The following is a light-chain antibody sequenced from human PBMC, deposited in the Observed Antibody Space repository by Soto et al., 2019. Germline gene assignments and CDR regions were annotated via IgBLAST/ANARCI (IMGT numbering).Light chain of an antibody. J-gene: IGLJ2*01. CDR1: SSNIGSNT. Sequence: QSVLTQPPSASGTPGQRVTISCSGSSSNIGSNTVNWYQQLPGTAPKLLIYSNNQRPSGVPGRFSGSKSGTSASLAISGLQSEDEADYYCAAWDDSLNGHVVFGGGTKLIVL. CDR2: SNN. V-gene: IGLV1-44*01. CDR3: AAWDDSLNGHVV.